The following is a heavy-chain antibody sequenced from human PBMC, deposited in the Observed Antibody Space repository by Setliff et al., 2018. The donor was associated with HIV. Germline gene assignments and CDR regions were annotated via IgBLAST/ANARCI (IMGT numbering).Heavy chain of an antibody. V-gene: IGHV3-7*01. CDR2: INQDESKK. Sequence: GVSLRLSCAASGFTFSGNWMSWVRQAPGKGLEWVANINQDESKKYYADSVKGRFTVSRDNSKNTVYLQMNSLRDEDRAVYYCARESSTVRGVIDIWGQGTMVTVSS. CDR3: ARESSTVRGVIDI. D-gene: IGHD3-10*01. CDR1: GFTFSGNW. J-gene: IGHJ3*02.